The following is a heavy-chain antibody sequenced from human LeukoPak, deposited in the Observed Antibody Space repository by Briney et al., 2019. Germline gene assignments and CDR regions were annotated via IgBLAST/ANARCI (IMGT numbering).Heavy chain of an antibody. CDR1: GFTFNNYA. V-gene: IGHV3-23*01. Sequence: GGSLRLSCAASGFTFNNYAMNWVRQAPGKGLEWASGTSGSGGRTYYADSVKGRFTISRDNSKNTLYLQMNSLRAEDTAVYYCAKESSSNSRAGYGMDVWAKGPRSPSP. J-gene: IGHJ6*02. CDR2: TSGSGGRT. D-gene: IGHD6-13*01. CDR3: AKESSSNSRAGYGMDV.